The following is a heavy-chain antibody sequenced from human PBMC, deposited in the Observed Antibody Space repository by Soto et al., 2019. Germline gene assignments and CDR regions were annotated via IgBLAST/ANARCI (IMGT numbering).Heavy chain of an antibody. CDR2: ITTDGSDT. D-gene: IGHD3-16*01. V-gene: IGHV3-30*05. CDR1: RFTFGSYA. Sequence: GGSLRLSCAASRFTFGSYAMHWVRQAPGKGLEWESVITTDGSDTLYGESVKGRFNITRANSMNTMYVKVNSLRFEGTAIYYCARDGGLTGKYHTASDLWGQGTMVTVSS. J-gene: IGHJ3*01. CDR3: ARDGGLTGKYHTASDL.